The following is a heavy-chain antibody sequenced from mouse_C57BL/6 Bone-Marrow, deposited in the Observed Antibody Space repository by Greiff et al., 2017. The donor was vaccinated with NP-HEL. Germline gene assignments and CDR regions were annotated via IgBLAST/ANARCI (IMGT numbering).Heavy chain of an antibody. Sequence: VQLQQSGPELVKPGASVKISCKASGYTFTDYYMNWVKQSHGKSLEWIGDINPNNGGTSYNQKFKGKATLTVDKSSSTAYMAIRSLTSEDSAGYYCARGDYYYGSSRYWGQGTSVTVSS. D-gene: IGHD1-1*01. CDR2: INPNNGGT. CDR3: ARGDYYYGSSRY. CDR1: GYTFTDYY. J-gene: IGHJ4*01. V-gene: IGHV1-26*01.